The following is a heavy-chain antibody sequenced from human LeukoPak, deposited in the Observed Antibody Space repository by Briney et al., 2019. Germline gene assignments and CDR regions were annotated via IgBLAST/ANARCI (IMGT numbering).Heavy chain of an antibody. D-gene: IGHD2-2*01. CDR1: GGSISSTTYY. CDR2: IYHSGST. J-gene: IGHJ6*03. V-gene: IGHV4-39*07. CDR3: ARGRGYCSSTSCFSYYYYYYYMDV. Sequence: SETLSLTCTVSGGSISSTTYYWGWIRQPPGKGLEWIGGIYHSGSTYYNPSLKSRVTISVDASKNQFSLKLSSVTAADTAVYYCARGRGYCSSTSCFSYYYYYYYMDVWGKGTTVTVSS.